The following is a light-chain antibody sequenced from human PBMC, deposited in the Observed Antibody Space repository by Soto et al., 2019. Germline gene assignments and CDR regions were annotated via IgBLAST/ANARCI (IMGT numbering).Light chain of an antibody. CDR1: QAIRTD. CDR2: AAS. CDR3: LQDYNHPFT. Sequence: AIQMTQSPSSLSESVGDRVIITCRASQAIRTDLGWYQQKPGKAPKLLIYAASTLQRGVPSRFSGSGSGTDFTLTISSLQPDDFATYYCLQDYNHPFTFGPGTKVDIK. V-gene: IGKV1-6*01. J-gene: IGKJ3*01.